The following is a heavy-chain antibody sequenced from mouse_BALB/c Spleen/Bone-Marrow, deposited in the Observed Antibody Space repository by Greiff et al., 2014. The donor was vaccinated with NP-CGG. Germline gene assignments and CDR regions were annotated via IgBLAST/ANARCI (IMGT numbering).Heavy chain of an antibody. CDR3: ARSRGYYDYWYFDV. Sequence: VQLQQSGAELVKPGASVKLSCKASGYTFTGYWMHWVKQRPGQGLEWIGEIDPSDSYTNYNQKFKGKATLTVDKSSSTAYMQLSSLTSEDSAVYYCARSRGYYDYWYFDVWGAGTTVTVSS. CDR1: GYTFTGYW. J-gene: IGHJ1*01. V-gene: IGHV1-69*02. D-gene: IGHD2-4*01. CDR2: IDPSDSYT.